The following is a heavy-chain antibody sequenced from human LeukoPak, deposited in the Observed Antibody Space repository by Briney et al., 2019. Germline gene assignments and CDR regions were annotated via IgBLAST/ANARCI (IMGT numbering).Heavy chain of an antibody. CDR2: ISGSGGST. D-gene: IGHD5-18*01. J-gene: IGHJ4*02. CDR1: GFTFSSYA. CDR3: AKDQEAGYSYGYGPFDY. V-gene: IGHV3-23*01. Sequence: GGSLRLSCAASGFTFSSYAMSWVRQAPGKGLEWVSAISGSGGSTYYADSVKGRFTISRDNSKNTLYLQMNSPRAEDTAVYYCAKDQEAGYSYGYGPFDYWGQGTLVTVSS.